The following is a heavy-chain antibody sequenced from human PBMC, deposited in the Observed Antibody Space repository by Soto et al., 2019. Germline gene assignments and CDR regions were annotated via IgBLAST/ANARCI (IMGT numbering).Heavy chain of an antibody. V-gene: IGHV1-2*02. CDR3: ARVIRGAYYNSPLDT. CDR1: GYTFTSYG. J-gene: IGHJ5*02. Sequence: EASVKVSCKASGYTFTSYGISWVRQAPGQGLEWMGWINPYSGGADYAQSFQGRVTMTRDTSISTVYMELSRLRFDDTAVYYCARVIRGAYYNSPLDTWGQGTVVTVSS. D-gene: IGHD3-10*01. CDR2: INPYSGGA.